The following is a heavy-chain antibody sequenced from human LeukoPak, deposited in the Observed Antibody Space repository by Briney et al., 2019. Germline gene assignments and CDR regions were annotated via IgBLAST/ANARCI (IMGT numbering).Heavy chain of an antibody. CDR3: AKRGVVIRVILVGFHKEAYYFDS. CDR1: GITLSNYG. D-gene: IGHD3-10*01. CDR2: ISDSGGRT. J-gene: IGHJ4*02. V-gene: IGHV3-23*01. Sequence: GGSLRLSCAVSGITLSNYGMSWVRQAPGKGLEGVAAISDSGGRTNYADSVKGRFTISRDNSKNTLYLQMNSLRAEDTAVYFCAKRGVVIRVILVGFHKEAYYFDSWGQGALVTVSS.